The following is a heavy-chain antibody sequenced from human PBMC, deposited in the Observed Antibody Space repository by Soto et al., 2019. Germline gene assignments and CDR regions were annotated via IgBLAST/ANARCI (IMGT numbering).Heavy chain of an antibody. J-gene: IGHJ4*02. CDR1: GFSLTSRPVG. D-gene: IGHD3-16*01. CDR3: AHRRNYDGSWNEGVFDY. CDR2: IYWDDDK. Sequence: ITLKESGPTLVKPTQTLTLTCTFSGFSLTSRPVGVGWVRQPPGKALEWLAFIYWDDDKRYSPSLRSTLTVMKDASKNQVVLTLTNMDPVDTATYYCAHRRNYDGSWNEGVFDYWGQGILVTVSS. V-gene: IGHV2-5*02.